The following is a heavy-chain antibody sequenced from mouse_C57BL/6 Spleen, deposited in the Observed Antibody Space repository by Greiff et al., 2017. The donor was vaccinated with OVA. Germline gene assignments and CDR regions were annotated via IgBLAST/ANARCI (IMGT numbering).Heavy chain of an antibody. J-gene: IGHJ2*01. D-gene: IGHD1-1*01. CDR3: ASSSYDYFDY. CDR1: GFSLTSYG. CDR2: IWSGGST. V-gene: IGHV2-2*01. Sequence: QVQLQQSGPGLVQPSQSLSITCTVSGFSLTSYGVHWVRQSPGTGLEWLGVIWSGGSTDYNAAFISRLSLSKDNSKSQVFFKMNSLQADDTAIYYCASSSYDYFDYWGQGTTLTVSS.